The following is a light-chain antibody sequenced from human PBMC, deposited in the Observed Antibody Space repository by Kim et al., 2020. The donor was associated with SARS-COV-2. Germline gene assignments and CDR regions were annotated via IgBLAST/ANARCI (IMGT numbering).Light chain of an antibody. CDR1: SSDVGYYNY. V-gene: IGLV2-14*04. CDR3: CSHTTSSTYV. J-gene: IGLJ1*01. Sequence: GQSITVSGTGTSSDVGYYNYVSWYQPHPGKAPKRIIYDVSERASGVSNRFSGSQSGNTASLTISGLRAEDEADYYCCSHTTSSTYVFGLGTKVTVL. CDR2: DVS.